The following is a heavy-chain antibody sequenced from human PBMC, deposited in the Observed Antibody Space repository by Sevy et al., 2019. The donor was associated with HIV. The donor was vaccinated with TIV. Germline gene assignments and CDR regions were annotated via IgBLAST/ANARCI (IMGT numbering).Heavy chain of an antibody. J-gene: IGHJ3*02. CDR2: MYDSGST. D-gene: IGHD3-16*01. CDR1: GGSISNYY. Sequence: SETLSLTCTVSGGSISNYYWSWIRQPPGKGLEWIGYMYDSGSTNYNPSLKSRVTISVDTSNKFSLKLSSVTAADTAVYYCARPHGGPYAFDIWGQGTMVTVSS. V-gene: IGHV4-59*01. CDR3: ARPHGGPYAFDI.